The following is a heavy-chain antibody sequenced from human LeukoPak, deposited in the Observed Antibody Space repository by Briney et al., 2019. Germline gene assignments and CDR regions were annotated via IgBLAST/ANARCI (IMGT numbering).Heavy chain of an antibody. V-gene: IGHV3-33*01. CDR1: GFTFSSYG. J-gene: IGHJ4*02. CDR2: IWYDGSNK. CDR3: ARDFHMVRGVMTGYYFDY. D-gene: IGHD3-10*01. Sequence: GGSLRLSCAASGFTFSSYGMPWVRQAPGKGLEWVAVIWYDGSNKYYADSVKGRFTISRDNSKNTLYLQMNSLRAEDTAVYYCARDFHMVRGVMTGYYFDYWGQGTLVTVSS.